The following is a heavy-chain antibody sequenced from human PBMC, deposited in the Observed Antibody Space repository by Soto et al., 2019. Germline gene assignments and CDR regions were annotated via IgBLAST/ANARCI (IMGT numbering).Heavy chain of an antibody. CDR1: GITYTTYA. CDR2: INTGNGNT. J-gene: IGHJ5*02. CDR3: ARAISGYVS. V-gene: IGHV1-3*04. D-gene: IGHD5-12*01. Sequence: QVQLVQSGAEVKKPGASVKVACKASGITYTTYAIHWVRQAPGQGLEWMGWINTGNGNTRYSQRFQRRATLTTDPSASTAYMDVSSLTSEDTAVYYCARAISGYVSWGQGTLITVSS.